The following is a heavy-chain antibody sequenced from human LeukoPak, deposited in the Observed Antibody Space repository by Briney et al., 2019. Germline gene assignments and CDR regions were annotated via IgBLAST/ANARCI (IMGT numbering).Heavy chain of an antibody. CDR3: ARQWSSGSYLNWFDP. Sequence: SQTLSLTCTVSGGSISNGDSYWTWVRQPPGKGLEYTGYIHYSGSTHYNPSLKSRVTIAIDTSKMQFSLRLSSVTAADTAVYYCARQWSSGSYLNWFDPWGQGTLVTVSS. D-gene: IGHD1-26*01. J-gene: IGHJ5*02. V-gene: IGHV4-30-4*01. CDR1: GGSISNGDSY. CDR2: IHYSGST.